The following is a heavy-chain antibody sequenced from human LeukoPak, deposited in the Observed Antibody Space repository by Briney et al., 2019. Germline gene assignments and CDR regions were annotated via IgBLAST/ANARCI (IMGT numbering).Heavy chain of an antibody. D-gene: IGHD2-15*01. V-gene: IGHV4-59*01. CDR2: IYYSGTT. Sequence: RTSETLSLTCTVSGGSISSYYWSWIRQPPGKGLEWIGYIYYSGTTNYNPSLKSRVTISVDTSKNQFSLKLGSVTAADTAVYYCARDGDYCSGGSCYSIWGQGTLVTVSS. CDR1: GGSISSYY. CDR3: ARDGDYCSGGSCYSI. J-gene: IGHJ4*02.